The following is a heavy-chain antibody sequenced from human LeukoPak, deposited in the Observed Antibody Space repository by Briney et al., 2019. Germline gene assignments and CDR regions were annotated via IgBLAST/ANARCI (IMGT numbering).Heavy chain of an antibody. D-gene: IGHD6-13*01. CDR3: AKGLSSSSWYVADS. CDR1: GFTFVEFV. V-gene: IGHV3-43*02. J-gene: IGHJ4*02. Sequence: PGGSLCPSSAPSGFTFVEFVTNSGGRPPGPPVEGFSLINGNGDDSYYADSVKGRFTVSRDNREKSLFLHMNSLRTDDTAFYYCAKGLSSSSWYVADSWGQGTLITVSS. CDR2: INGNGDDS.